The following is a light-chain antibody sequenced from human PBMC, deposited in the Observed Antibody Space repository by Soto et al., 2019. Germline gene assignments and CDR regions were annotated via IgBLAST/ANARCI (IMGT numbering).Light chain of an antibody. Sequence: EIQMTQSPSSLSASVGDRVTITCRASQSISSYLNWYQQKPGKAPKLLIYAASSLQSGVPSRFSGSGSGTDFTLTISSLQPEDFATYYCQQSYITPLTFGGGTKVEIK. CDR2: AAS. V-gene: IGKV1-39*01. CDR3: QQSYITPLT. CDR1: QSISSY. J-gene: IGKJ4*01.